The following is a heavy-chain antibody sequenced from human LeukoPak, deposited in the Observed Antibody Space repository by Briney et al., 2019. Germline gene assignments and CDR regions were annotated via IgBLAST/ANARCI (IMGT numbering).Heavy chain of an antibody. V-gene: IGHV1-2*02. Sequence: ASVTVSCKASGYTFTGYYMHWVRQAPGQGLEWMGWINPNSGGTNYAQKFQGRVTMTRDTSISTAYMELSRLRSDDTAVYYCARTHYYDSSGYRKKDYFFDYWGQGTLVTVSS. J-gene: IGHJ4*02. D-gene: IGHD3-22*01. CDR3: ARTHYYDSSGYRKKDYFFDY. CDR2: INPNSGGT. CDR1: GYTFTGYY.